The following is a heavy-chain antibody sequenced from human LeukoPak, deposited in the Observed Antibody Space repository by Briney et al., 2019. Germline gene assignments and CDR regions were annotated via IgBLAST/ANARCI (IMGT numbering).Heavy chain of an antibody. CDR2: IYHSGST. Sequence: PSETLSLTCTVSGYSISSGYYWGWIRQPPGKGLEWIGSIYHSGSTYYNPSLKSRVTISVDTSKNQSSLKLSSVTAADTAVYYCARVLVDSGSYTESFFDYWGQGTLVTVSS. CDR3: ARVLVDSGSYTESFFDY. D-gene: IGHD1-26*01. CDR1: GYSISSGYY. V-gene: IGHV4-38-2*02. J-gene: IGHJ4*02.